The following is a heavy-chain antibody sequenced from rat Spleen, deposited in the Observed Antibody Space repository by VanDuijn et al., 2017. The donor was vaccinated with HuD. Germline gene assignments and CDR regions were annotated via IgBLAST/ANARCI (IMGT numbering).Heavy chain of an antibody. J-gene: IGHJ4*01. CDR2: MWYDGDT. CDR3: TGERHSPGVMDA. D-gene: IGHD1-4*01. CDR1: GFSLTNYS. Sequence: QVQLKESGPGLVQPSETLSLTCTVSGFSLTNYSVSWVRQPSGKGPEWMGRMWYDGDTAYNSALKSRLSISRDTSKNQVFLKMNSLQAEETAMYFCTGERHSPGVMDAWGQGASVTVSS. V-gene: IGHV2-34*01.